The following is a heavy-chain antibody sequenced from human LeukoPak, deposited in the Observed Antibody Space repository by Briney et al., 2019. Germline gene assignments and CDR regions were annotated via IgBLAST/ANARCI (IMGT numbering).Heavy chain of an antibody. V-gene: IGHV4-34*01. CDR2: INHSGST. CDR3: ARGPSDCSSTSCRYRVPIDY. CDR1: GGSFSGYY. D-gene: IGHD2-2*01. Sequence: SETLSLTCAVYGGSFSGYYWSWIRQPPGKGLEWIGEINHSGSTNYNPSLKSRVTISVDTSKNQFSLKLSSVTAADTAVYYCARGPSDCSSTSCRYRVPIDYWGQGTLVTVSS. J-gene: IGHJ4*02.